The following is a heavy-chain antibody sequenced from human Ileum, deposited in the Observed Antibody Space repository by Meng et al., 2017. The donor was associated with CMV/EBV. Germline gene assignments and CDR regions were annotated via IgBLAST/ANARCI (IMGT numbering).Heavy chain of an antibody. CDR2: SRSKANRKAT. CDR3: ATLGSSDRGARDH. Sequence: RFIPRDSRLPWGSQAWGEGVELVGRSRSKANRKATGYAASVEGRFTISRDDSKNTAYLEMNSLKTDDTAVYYCATLGSSDRGARDHWGQGTLVTVSS. J-gene: IGHJ4*02. D-gene: IGHD3-10*01. V-gene: IGHV3-73*01. CDR1: RFIPRDSR.